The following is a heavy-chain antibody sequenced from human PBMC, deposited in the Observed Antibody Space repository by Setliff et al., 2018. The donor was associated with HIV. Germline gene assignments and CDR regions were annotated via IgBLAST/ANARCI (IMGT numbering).Heavy chain of an antibody. J-gene: IGHJ4*02. D-gene: IGHD2-2*03. V-gene: IGHV5-51*01. CDR1: GYTFTDYW. CDR2: IYPSDSET. CDR3: ARHGYCTGTSCYPTRVDY. Sequence: GESLKISCEASGYTFTDYWVGWVRQMPGKGLEWMGIIYPSDSETKYSPSFQGHVTISADKPITTAYLHWNSLQASDTATYYCARHGYCTGTSCYPTRVDYWGQGTLVTVSS.